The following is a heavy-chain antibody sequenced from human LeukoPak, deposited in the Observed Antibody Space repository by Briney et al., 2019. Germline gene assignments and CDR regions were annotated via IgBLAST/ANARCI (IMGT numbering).Heavy chain of an antibody. CDR1: GGSISSYY. J-gene: IGHJ4*02. D-gene: IGHD4-11*01. V-gene: IGHV4-59*08. Sequence: SETLSLTCTVSGGSISSYYWSWIRQPPGKGLEWIGYVYYSGSTNYNPSLKSRVTISVDTSKNQFSLKLSSVTAADTAVYYCARCDVSNLTLFDYWGRGTLVTVSS. CDR3: ARCDVSNLTLFDY. CDR2: VYYSGST.